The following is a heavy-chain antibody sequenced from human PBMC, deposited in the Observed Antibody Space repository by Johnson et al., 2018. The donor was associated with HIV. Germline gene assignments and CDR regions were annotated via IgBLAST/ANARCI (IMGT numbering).Heavy chain of an antibody. CDR3: GGSYYYDSSGYYARNAFDI. CDR1: AFNFNTYG. J-gene: IGHJ3*02. D-gene: IGHD3-22*01. CDR2: IRYDGSSK. Sequence: QVQLVESGGGVVQPGGSLRLSCAASAFNFNTYGMDWVRQAPGKGLEWVAFIRYDGSSKYYADSVKGRFTISRDNAKNTLYLQMNSLRAEDTAVYYCGGSYYYDSSGYYARNAFDIWGQGTMVTVSS. V-gene: IGHV3-30*02.